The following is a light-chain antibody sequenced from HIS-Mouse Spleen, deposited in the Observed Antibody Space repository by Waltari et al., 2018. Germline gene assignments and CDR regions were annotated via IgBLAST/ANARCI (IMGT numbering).Light chain of an antibody. J-gene: IGLJ3*02. CDR1: SSDVGSYNL. CDR2: EGS. Sequence: QSALTQPASVSGSPGQSITISCTGTSSDVGSYNLVSWYQQHPGKAPKLMIYEGSKRPSGVSNRFSGSKSGHTASLTISALQAEDEADYYCCSYAGSSTWVFGGGTKLTVL. CDR3: CSYAGSSTWV. V-gene: IGLV2-23*01.